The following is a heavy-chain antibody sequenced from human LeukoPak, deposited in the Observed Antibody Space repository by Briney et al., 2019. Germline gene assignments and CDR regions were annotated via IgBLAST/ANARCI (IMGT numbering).Heavy chain of an antibody. Sequence: SETLSLTCTVSGGSISSSSYYWGWIRQPPGKGLEWIGSIYYSGSTYYNPSLKSRVTISVDTSKNQFSLKLSSVTAADTAVYDCARRNWNYENWFAPRGQGTLANVSS. D-gene: IGHD1-7*01. V-gene: IGHV4-39*01. CDR2: IYYSGST. J-gene: IGHJ5*02. CDR1: GGSISSSSYY. CDR3: ARRNWNYENWFAP.